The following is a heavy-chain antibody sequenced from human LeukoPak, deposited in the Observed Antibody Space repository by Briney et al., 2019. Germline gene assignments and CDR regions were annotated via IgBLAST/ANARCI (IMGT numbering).Heavy chain of an antibody. CDR1: GGTFSSYA. V-gene: IGHV1-69*05. J-gene: IGHJ4*02. Sequence: ASVKVSCKASGGTFSSYAISWVRQAPGQGLEWMGGIIPIFGTANYAQKFQGRVTITTDESTSTAYMELSSLRSEDTAVYYCARAGIAARPVGYYFDYWGQGTLVTVSS. CDR3: ARAGIAARPVGYYFDY. D-gene: IGHD6-6*01. CDR2: IIPIFGTA.